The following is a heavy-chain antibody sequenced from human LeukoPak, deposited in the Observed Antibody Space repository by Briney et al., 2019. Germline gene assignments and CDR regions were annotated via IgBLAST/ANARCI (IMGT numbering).Heavy chain of an antibody. Sequence: SETLSLTCTVSGGSISSYYWSWIRQPPGKGLEWIGYIYYSGSTNYNPSLKSRVTISVDTSKNQFSLKLSSVTAADTAVYYCARAQPGYSSGDDAFDIWGQGAMVTVSS. CDR2: IYYSGST. CDR3: ARAQPGYSSGDDAFDI. J-gene: IGHJ3*02. D-gene: IGHD6-19*01. CDR1: GGSISSYY. V-gene: IGHV4-59*01.